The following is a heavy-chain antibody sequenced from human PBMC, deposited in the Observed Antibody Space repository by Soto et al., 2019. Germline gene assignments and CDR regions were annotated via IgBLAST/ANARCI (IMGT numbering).Heavy chain of an antibody. D-gene: IGHD4-17*01. V-gene: IGHV1-69*02. CDR3: ARGRKRYGDYLGAFDI. CDR1: GGTFSSYT. CDR2: IIPILGIA. J-gene: IGHJ3*02. Sequence: QVQLVQSGAEVQKPGSSVKVSCKASGGTFSSYTISWVRQAPGQGLEWMGRIIPILGIANYAQKFQGRVTITADKSTSTAYMELSSLRSEDTAVYYCARGRKRYGDYLGAFDIWGQGTMVTVSS.